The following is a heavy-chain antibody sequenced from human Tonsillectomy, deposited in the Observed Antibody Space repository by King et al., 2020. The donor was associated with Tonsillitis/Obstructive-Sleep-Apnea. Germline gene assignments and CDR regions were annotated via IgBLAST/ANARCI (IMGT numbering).Heavy chain of an antibody. CDR3: ASHGALRYCSSTSCYGTPYYYYMDV. CDR1: GYSFTSYW. Sequence: VQLVESGAEVKKPGESLKISCKGSGYSFTSYWIGWVRQMPGKGLEWMGIIYPGDSDTRYSPSFQGQVTISADKSISTAYLQWSSLKASDTAMYYCASHGALRYCSSTSCYGTPYYYYMDVWGKGTTVTVSS. D-gene: IGHD2-2*01. J-gene: IGHJ6*03. CDR2: IYPGDSDT. V-gene: IGHV5-51*01.